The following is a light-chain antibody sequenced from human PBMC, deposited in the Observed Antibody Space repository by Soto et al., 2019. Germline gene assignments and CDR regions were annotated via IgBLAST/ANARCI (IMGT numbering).Light chain of an antibody. CDR3: QNRTNWPRT. V-gene: IGKV3-11*01. J-gene: IGKJ2*01. CDR1: QSVSSS. CDR2: DAS. Sequence: EIVLTQSPATLSLSPGDRAALSCRASQSVSSSLAWYQLTPGQAPRLLIYDASNRATGIPAMFSGSGSGTDFPLSISSLEPEDFAVYFCQNRTNWPRTFGQGTKLEIK.